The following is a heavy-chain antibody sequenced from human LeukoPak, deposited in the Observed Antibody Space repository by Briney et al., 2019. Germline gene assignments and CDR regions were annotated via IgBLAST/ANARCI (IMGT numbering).Heavy chain of an antibody. CDR3: ANIAVAAALDY. Sequence: GGSLRLSCAASGFISDDYGMSWVRQAPGKGLEWVSGINWNAGSTGYADSVKGRFTISRDNSKNSLYLEMNSLRVEDTAVYYCANIAVAAALDYWGQGTLVTVSS. CDR1: GFISDDYG. J-gene: IGHJ4*02. D-gene: IGHD6-13*01. V-gene: IGHV3-20*04. CDR2: INWNAGST.